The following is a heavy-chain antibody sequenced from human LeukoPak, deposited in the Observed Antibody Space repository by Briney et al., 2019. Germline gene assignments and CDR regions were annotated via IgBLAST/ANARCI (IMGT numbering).Heavy chain of an antibody. CDR2: IYYSGST. CDR3: ARVDSGSYLGAFDI. CDR1: GGSISSYY. V-gene: IGHV4-59*01. J-gene: IGHJ3*02. D-gene: IGHD1-26*01. Sequence: SETLSLTCTVSGGSISSYYWSWIRQPPGKGLEWIGYIYYSGSTNYNPSLKSRVTISVDTSKNQFSLKLSSVTAADTAVYYCARVDSGSYLGAFDIWGQGTMVTASS.